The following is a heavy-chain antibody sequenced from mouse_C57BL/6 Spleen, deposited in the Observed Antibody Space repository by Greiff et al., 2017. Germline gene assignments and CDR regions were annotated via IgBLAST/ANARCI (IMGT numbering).Heavy chain of an antibody. CDR3: ARPDYYGSSAWFAY. D-gene: IGHD1-1*01. Sequence: EVKVVESGGGLVKPGGSLKLSCAASGFTFSDYGMHWVRQAPEKGLEWVAYISSGSSTIYYADTVKGRFTIARDNAKNTLFLQMTSLRSEDTAVDYVARPDYYGSSAWFAYWGQGTLVTVAA. CDR2: ISSGSSTI. CDR1: GFTFSDYG. V-gene: IGHV5-17*01. J-gene: IGHJ3*01.